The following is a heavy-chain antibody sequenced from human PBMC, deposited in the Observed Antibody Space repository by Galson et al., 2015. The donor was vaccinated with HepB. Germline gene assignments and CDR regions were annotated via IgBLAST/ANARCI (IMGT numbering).Heavy chain of an antibody. V-gene: IGHV3-7*03. D-gene: IGHD3-10*02. J-gene: IGHJ4*02. CDR1: GFNFESYW. Sequence: SLRLSCAASGFNFESYWMTWVRRAPGKGLEWVANIKQDGNEKYYMDSVEGRFTISRDNAKSSLFLQMNRLRLEDSAVYYCASAYVLATLRIVYWGQGVLVTVSP. CDR3: ASAYVLATLRIVY. CDR2: IKQDGNEK.